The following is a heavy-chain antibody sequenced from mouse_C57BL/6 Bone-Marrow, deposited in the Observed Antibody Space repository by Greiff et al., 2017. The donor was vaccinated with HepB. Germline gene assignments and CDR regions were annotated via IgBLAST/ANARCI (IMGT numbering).Heavy chain of an antibody. CDR3: TRGWLLRNYFDY. J-gene: IGHJ2*01. CDR2: ISSGGDYI. V-gene: IGHV5S21*01. CDR1: GFTFSSYA. Sequence: EVKLEESGEGLVKPGGSLKLSCAASGFTFSSYAMSWVRQTPEKRLEWVAYISSGGDYIYYADTVKGRFTISRDNARNTLYLQMSSLKSEDTAMYYCTRGWLLRNYFDYWGQGTTLTVSS. D-gene: IGHD2-3*01.